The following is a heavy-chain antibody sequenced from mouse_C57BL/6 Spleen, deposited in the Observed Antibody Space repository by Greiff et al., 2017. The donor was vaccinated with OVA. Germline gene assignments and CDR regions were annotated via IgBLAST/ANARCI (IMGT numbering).Heavy chain of an antibody. Sequence: VQLQQPGAELVKPGASVKLSCKASGYTFTSYWMHWVKQRPGQGLEWIGMIHPNSGSTNYNEKFKSKATLTVDKSSSTAYMQLSSLTSEDSAVYYCAREDSSAWFAYWGQGTLVTVSA. CDR3: AREDSSAWFAY. V-gene: IGHV1-64*01. D-gene: IGHD3-2*01. J-gene: IGHJ3*01. CDR2: IHPNSGST. CDR1: GYTFTSYW.